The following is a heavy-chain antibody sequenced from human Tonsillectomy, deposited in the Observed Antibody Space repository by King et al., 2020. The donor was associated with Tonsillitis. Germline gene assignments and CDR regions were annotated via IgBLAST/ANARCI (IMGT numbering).Heavy chain of an antibody. CDR2: ISWNSGSI. Sequence: VQLVESGGGLVQPGRSLRLSCAASGFTFDDYAMHWVRQAPGKGLEWVSGISWNSGSIGYADSVKGRFTISRENAKNSLYLQMNSLRAEDTALYYCAKDKGWGLLLGDFDYWGQGTLVTVSS. J-gene: IGHJ4*02. CDR1: GFTFDDYA. D-gene: IGHD1-26*01. V-gene: IGHV3-9*01. CDR3: AKDKGWGLLLGDFDY.